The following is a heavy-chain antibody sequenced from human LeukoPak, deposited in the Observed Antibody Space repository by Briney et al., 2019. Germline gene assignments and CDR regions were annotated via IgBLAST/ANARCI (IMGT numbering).Heavy chain of an antibody. Sequence: GGSLRLSCAASGFTFSSYAMHWVRQAPGKGLEWVAVISYDGSNKYYADSVKGRFTISRDNSKNTLYLQMNGLRAEDTAVYYCARGSDPYCSGGSCYFDYWGQGTLVTVSS. CDR1: GFTFSSYA. CDR2: ISYDGSNK. V-gene: IGHV3-30-3*01. J-gene: IGHJ4*02. D-gene: IGHD2-15*01. CDR3: ARGSDPYCSGGSCYFDY.